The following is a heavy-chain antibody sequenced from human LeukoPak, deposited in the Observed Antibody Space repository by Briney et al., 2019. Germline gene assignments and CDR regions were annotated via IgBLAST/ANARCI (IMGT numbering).Heavy chain of an antibody. CDR1: GFTFSNYD. D-gene: IGHD2-15*01. CDR2: IRSDGSDK. V-gene: IGHV3-30*02. CDR3: GGLAVFDY. J-gene: IGHJ4*02. Sequence: GSLRLSCAASGFTFSNYDMHWARQAPGKGLEWVTLIRSDGSDKYYADSVKGRFTISRDNSKNTLYLQMNSLRAEDTAVYYCGGLAVFDYWGQGTLVTVSS.